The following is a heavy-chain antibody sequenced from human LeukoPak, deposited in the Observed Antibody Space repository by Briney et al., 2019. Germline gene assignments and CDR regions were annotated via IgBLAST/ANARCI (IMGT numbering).Heavy chain of an antibody. V-gene: IGHV4-39*01. CDR2: IYYSGST. CDR3: ARLVGATDTHFDY. Sequence: PSETLSLTCTVSGGSISSSSYYWGWIRQPPGKGLEWIGSIYYSGSTYYNPSLKSRVTISVDTSKNQFSLKLSSVTAADTAAYYCARLVGATDTHFDYWGQGTLVTVSS. CDR1: GGSISSSSYY. D-gene: IGHD1-26*01. J-gene: IGHJ4*02.